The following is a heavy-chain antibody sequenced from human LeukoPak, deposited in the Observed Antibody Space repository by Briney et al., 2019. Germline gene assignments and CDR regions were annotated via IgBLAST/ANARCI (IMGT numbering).Heavy chain of an antibody. Sequence: SQTLSLTCTVSGGSISSGDYYWSWIRQPPGKGLEWIGYIYYSGSTYYNPSLKSRVTISVDTSKNQFSLKLSSVTAPDTAVSYCARASRTAARPSPLDYWGQGTLVTVSS. V-gene: IGHV4-30-4*08. J-gene: IGHJ4*02. CDR1: GGSISSGDYY. CDR3: ARASRTAARPSPLDY. CDR2: IYYSGST. D-gene: IGHD6-6*01.